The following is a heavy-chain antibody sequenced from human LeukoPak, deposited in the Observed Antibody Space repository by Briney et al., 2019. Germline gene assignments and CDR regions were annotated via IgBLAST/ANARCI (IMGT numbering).Heavy chain of an antibody. Sequence: PGGSLRLSCAASGLSFSTYWMSWVRQAPGKGLEWVAVISYDGSNKYYADSVKGRFTISRDNSKNTLYLQMNSLRAEDTAVYYCARDSSSSWYAVFDYWGQGTLVTVSS. J-gene: IGHJ4*02. CDR3: ARDSSSSWYAVFDY. D-gene: IGHD6-13*01. CDR1: GLSFSTYW. CDR2: ISYDGSNK. V-gene: IGHV3-30*03.